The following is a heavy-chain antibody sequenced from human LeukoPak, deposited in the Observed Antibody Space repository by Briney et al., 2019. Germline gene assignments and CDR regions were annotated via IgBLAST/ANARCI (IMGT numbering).Heavy chain of an antibody. V-gene: IGHV3-33*08. D-gene: IGHD3-22*01. CDR2: ILNDGSQE. Sequence: PGGSLRLSCAASGFTFSTYAMAWVRQAPGKGLEWVAVILNDGSQEKYADSVKGRFTISRDNSKNTLFLQMNSLRAEDTAVYYCAREGDSSGYYYYYYMDVWGKGTTVTVSS. CDR1: GFTFSTYA. CDR3: AREGDSSGYYYYYYMDV. J-gene: IGHJ6*03.